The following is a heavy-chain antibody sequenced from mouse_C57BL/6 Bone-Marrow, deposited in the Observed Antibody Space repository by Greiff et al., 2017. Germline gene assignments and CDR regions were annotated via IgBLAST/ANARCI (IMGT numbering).Heavy chain of an antibody. D-gene: IGHD2-4*01. V-gene: IGHV1-76*01. CDR1: GYTFTDYY. Sequence: QVQLQQSGAELVRPGASVKLSCKASGYTFTDYYINWVKQRPGQGLEWIARIYPGSGNTYYNEKFKGKATLTAEKSSSTAYMQLSSLTSEDSAVYFCARGHYDYDYWGQGTTLTVSS. J-gene: IGHJ2*01. CDR3: ARGHYDYDY. CDR2: IYPGSGNT.